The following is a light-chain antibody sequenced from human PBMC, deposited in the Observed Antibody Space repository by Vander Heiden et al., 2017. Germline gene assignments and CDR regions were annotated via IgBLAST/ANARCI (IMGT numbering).Light chain of an antibody. CDR1: ITYVGSYNY. Sequence: HSPLPHPPSPSASPGPSVPLSSTAPITYVGSYNYVSWYQQHPGKAPKVMIYEVSKRPSGVPDRFSGSKSGNTASLTVSGLQAEDEADYYCSSYAGSNKLVFGGGTKLTVL. CDR3: SSYAGSNKLV. J-gene: IGLJ2*01. V-gene: IGLV2-8*01. CDR2: EVS.